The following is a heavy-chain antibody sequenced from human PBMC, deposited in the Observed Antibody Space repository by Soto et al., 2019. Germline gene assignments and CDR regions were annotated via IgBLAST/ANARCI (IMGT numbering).Heavy chain of an antibody. Sequence: GGSLRLSCAASGFTFSSYAMSWVRQAPGKGLEWVSYISSSGSTIYYADSVKGRFTISRDNAKNSLYLQMNSLRAEDTAVYYCARDKWGSSSWYEYAERAYYYYGMDVWGQGTTVTVSS. V-gene: IGHV3-48*03. D-gene: IGHD6-13*01. CDR3: ARDKWGSSSWYEYAERAYYYYGMDV. CDR1: GFTFSSYA. J-gene: IGHJ6*02. CDR2: ISSSGSTI.